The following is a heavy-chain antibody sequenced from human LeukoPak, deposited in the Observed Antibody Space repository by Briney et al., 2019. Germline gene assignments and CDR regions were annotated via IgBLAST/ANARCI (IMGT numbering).Heavy chain of an antibody. D-gene: IGHD5-18*01. CDR1: GYTFTTYV. J-gene: IGHJ6*03. CDR2: ISTYNGNT. V-gene: IGHV1-18*01. CDR3: AREGLPRYYYYMDV. Sequence: ASVKVSCKASGYTFTTYVISWVRQAPGQGLEWMGWISTYNGNTNYAQKLQGRVTMTTDTSTSTAYMELRSLRFDDTAIYYCAREGLPRYYYYMDVWGKGTTVTVSS.